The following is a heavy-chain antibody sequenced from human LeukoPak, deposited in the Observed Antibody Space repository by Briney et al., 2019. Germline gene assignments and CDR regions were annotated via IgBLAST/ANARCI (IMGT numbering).Heavy chain of an antibody. CDR3: AGGGDFDY. Sequence: PGGSLRLSCAASGFTFSSYSMNWVRQAPGKGLEWVSSISRTSEYIHYADSVRGRFAISRDNAKNSVYLQMSSLRAEDTAVYFCAGGGDFDYWGQGILVTVSA. V-gene: IGHV3-21*01. J-gene: IGHJ4*02. D-gene: IGHD3-16*01. CDR2: ISRTSEYI. CDR1: GFTFSSYS.